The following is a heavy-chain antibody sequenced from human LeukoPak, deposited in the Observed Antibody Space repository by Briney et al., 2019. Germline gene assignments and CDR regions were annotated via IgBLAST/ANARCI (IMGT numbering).Heavy chain of an antibody. Sequence: SETLSLTCTVSGGSISSSSYYWGWIRQPPGKGLEWIGSIYYSGSTNYNPPLKSRVTISVDTSKNQFSLKLSSVTAADTAVYYCARVPQSSSWYSYFDYWGQGTLVTVSS. CDR3: ARVPQSSSWYSYFDY. CDR1: GGSISSSSYY. D-gene: IGHD6-13*01. CDR2: IYYSGST. V-gene: IGHV4-39*07. J-gene: IGHJ4*02.